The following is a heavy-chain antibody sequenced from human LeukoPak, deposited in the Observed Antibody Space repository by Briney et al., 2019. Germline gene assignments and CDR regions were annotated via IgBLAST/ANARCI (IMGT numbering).Heavy chain of an antibody. V-gene: IGHV3-7*01. Sequence: GGSLRLSCAASGFTFSSYSMNWVRQAPGKGLEWVANIKQDGSEKRYVDSVRGRFTISRDNTKNSLYLQLNSLRAEDTAVYYCARDLLYGDYVGAYFDYWGQGTLVTVSS. CDR3: ARDLLYGDYVGAYFDY. D-gene: IGHD4-17*01. J-gene: IGHJ4*02. CDR2: IKQDGSEK. CDR1: GFTFSSYS.